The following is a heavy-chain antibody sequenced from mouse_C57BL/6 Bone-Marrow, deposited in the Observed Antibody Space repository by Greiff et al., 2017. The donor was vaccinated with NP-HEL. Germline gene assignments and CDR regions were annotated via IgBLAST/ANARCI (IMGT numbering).Heavy chain of an antibody. D-gene: IGHD4-1*01. Sequence: EVHLVESGGGLVKPGGSLKLSCAASGFTFSSYAMSWVRQTPEKRLEWVATISDGGSYTYYPDNVKGRFTISRDNATNNLYLQMSHLKSEDTAMYYCARGGLGRGFDYWGQGTTLTVSS. CDR1: GFTFSSYA. CDR2: ISDGGSYT. CDR3: ARGGLGRGFDY. V-gene: IGHV5-4*01. J-gene: IGHJ2*01.